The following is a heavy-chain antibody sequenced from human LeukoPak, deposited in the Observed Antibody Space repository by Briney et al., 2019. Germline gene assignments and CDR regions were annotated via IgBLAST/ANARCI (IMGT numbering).Heavy chain of an antibody. CDR2: IWYDGSDK. V-gene: IGHV3-33*01. CDR1: GFRFGNYG. J-gene: IGHJ4*02. D-gene: IGHD6-13*01. Sequence: GGSLRLSCAASGFRFGNYGMHWVRQAPGKGLEWVAIIWYDGSDKYYSDSVKGRFTISRDNSKNTLYLQMNSLRAEDTAVYFCARGPRGTSSWYFDYWGQGTLVTVSS. CDR3: ARGPRGTSSWYFDY.